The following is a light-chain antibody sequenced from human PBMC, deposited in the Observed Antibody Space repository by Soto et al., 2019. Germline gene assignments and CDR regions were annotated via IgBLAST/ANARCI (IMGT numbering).Light chain of an antibody. Sequence: PGERATLSCRASQSVSSNLAWYQQKPGQAPRLLIYDASNRATGIPARFSGSGSGTDFTLTISSLEPEDFAVYYCQQRSNWPPLTFGGGTKVEIK. CDR2: DAS. CDR1: QSVSSN. J-gene: IGKJ4*01. CDR3: QQRSNWPPLT. V-gene: IGKV3-11*01.